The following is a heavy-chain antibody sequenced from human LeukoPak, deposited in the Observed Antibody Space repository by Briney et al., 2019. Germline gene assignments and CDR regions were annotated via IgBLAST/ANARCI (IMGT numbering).Heavy chain of an antibody. Sequence: GGSLRLSCAASGFTFSSYAMHWVRQAPGKGLEWVAVISYDGSNKYYADSVKGRFTISRDNSKNTLHLQMNSLRAEDTAVYYCAREYYDFWSGYYKGYYYGMDVWGQGTTVTVSS. CDR1: GFTFSSYA. CDR2: ISYDGSNK. J-gene: IGHJ6*02. D-gene: IGHD3-3*01. V-gene: IGHV3-30-3*01. CDR3: AREYYDFWSGYYKGYYYGMDV.